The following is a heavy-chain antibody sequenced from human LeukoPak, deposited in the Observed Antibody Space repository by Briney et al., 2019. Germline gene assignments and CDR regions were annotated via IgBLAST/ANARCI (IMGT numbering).Heavy chain of an antibody. CDR2: IYTSGST. CDR1: GGSISSSSYY. D-gene: IGHD6-19*01. CDR3: ARDFLTTEYSSGWYYYYFDY. V-gene: IGHV4-61*02. J-gene: IGHJ4*02. Sequence: SETLSLTCTVSGGSISSSSYYWSWIRQPAGKGLEWIGRIYTSGSTNYNPSLKSRVTMSVDTSKNQFSLKLSSVTAADTAVYYCARDFLTTEYSSGWYYYYFDYWGQGTLVTVSS.